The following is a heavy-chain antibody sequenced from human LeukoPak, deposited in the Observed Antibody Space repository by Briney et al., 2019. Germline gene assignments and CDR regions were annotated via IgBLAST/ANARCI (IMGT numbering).Heavy chain of an antibody. CDR1: GGSFSGYY. CDR3: ARGRVGTTRTFDI. J-gene: IGHJ3*02. Sequence: SETLSLTCAVSGGSFSGYYWSWIRQPPGKGLEWIGEIHQSGSTNHNPSLKSRVTISLDKSKNQFSLNLTSVTAADTAVHYCARGRVGTTRTFDIWSQGTMVTASS. D-gene: IGHD1-26*01. V-gene: IGHV4-34*01. CDR2: IHQSGST.